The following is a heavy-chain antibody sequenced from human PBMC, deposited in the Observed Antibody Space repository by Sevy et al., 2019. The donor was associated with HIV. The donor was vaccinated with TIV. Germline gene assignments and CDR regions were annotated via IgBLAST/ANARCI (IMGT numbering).Heavy chain of an antibody. CDR3: ARGPGLRYYYYMDV. D-gene: IGHD3-10*01. V-gene: IGHV1-69*13. Sequence: ASVKVSCKASGGTFSSYAISWVRQAPGQGLEWMGGIIPIFGTANYAQKFQGRVTITADESTSTAYMELSSLRSEDTAVYYCARGPGLRYYYYMDVWGKGTTVTVSS. J-gene: IGHJ6*03. CDR1: GGTFSSYA. CDR2: IIPIFGTA.